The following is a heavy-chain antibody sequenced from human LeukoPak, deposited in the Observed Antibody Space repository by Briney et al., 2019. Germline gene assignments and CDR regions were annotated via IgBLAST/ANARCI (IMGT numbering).Heavy chain of an antibody. CDR3: AKGGLVSSGMDV. V-gene: IGHV3-23*01. Sequence: GGSLRLSCAASGFTFSNYGMSWVRQAPGKGLEWVSAISGSGGSTYYADSVKGRFTISRDNSKNTLYLQMNSLRAEDTAVYYCAKGGLVSSGMDVWGKGTTVTVSS. J-gene: IGHJ6*04. CDR2: ISGSGGST. CDR1: GFTFSNYG. D-gene: IGHD3-3*02.